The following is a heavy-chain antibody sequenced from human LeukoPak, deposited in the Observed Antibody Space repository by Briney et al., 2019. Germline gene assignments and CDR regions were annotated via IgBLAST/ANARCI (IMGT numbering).Heavy chain of an antibody. CDR2: ISGDGVFA. J-gene: IGHJ4*02. CDR1: GFTFDDYV. CDR3: AKAYSSSSSSYFDY. Sequence: PGGSLRLSCAASGFTFDDYVLHWVRQAPGRGLEWVSLISGDGVFAYYADSVKGRFTVSRDNSRNSLYLHMNSMRTEDTALYYCAKAYSSSSSSYFDYWGQGTLVTVSS. D-gene: IGHD6-6*01. V-gene: IGHV3-43*02.